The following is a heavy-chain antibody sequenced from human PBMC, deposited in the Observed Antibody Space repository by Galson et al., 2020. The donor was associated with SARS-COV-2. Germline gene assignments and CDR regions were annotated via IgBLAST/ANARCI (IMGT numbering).Heavy chain of an antibody. CDR3: ARAAYGDYEGTWYFDL. CDR2: FHHSEST. CDR1: GYYISSRFY. J-gene: IGHJ2*01. V-gene: IGHV4-38-2*01. D-gene: IGHD4-17*01. Sequence: SHTLSLTCAVSGYYISSRFYWGWIRQPPGKGLEWTGIFHHSESTTYNPSIKSRVTISVDTSHNQFSLKLSSVTAADTGLYFCARAAYGDYEGTWYFDLWGRGTLVTVSS.